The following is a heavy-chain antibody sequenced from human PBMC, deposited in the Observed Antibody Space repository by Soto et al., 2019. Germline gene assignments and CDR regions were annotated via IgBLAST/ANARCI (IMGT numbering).Heavy chain of an antibody. CDR1: GYTFTTYG. D-gene: IGHD3-10*01. Sequence: ASVKVSCKASGYTFTTYGISCVRQAPGQGLEWMGWISGYNGHTKYAQKLQGRVTMTTDTSTSTAFMELRSLRSDDTAVYYCARVYYYGSGRRYYYGMDVWGQGTTVTVSS. CDR2: ISGYNGHT. J-gene: IGHJ6*02. CDR3: ARVYYYGSGRRYYYGMDV. V-gene: IGHV1-18*01.